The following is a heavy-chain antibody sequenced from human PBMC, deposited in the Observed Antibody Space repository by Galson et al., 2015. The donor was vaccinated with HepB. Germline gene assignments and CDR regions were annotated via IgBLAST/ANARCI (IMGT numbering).Heavy chain of an antibody. J-gene: IGHJ3*02. Sequence: SLRLSCAASGFTFSSYEMNWVRQAPGKGLEWVSYISSSGSTIYYADSVKGRFTISRDNAKNSLYLQMNSLRAEDTAVYYCASLNWNPPPRAFDIWGQGTMVTVSS. D-gene: IGHD1-20*01. CDR2: ISSSGSTI. CDR1: GFTFSSYE. V-gene: IGHV3-48*03. CDR3: ASLNWNPPPRAFDI.